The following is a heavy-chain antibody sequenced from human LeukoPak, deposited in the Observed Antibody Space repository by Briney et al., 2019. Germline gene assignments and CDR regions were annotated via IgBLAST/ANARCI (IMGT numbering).Heavy chain of an antibody. J-gene: IGHJ4*02. CDR2: INHSGST. D-gene: IGHD3-9*01. CDR3: ARATAGDILTGYHPYYFDY. CDR1: GGSFSGYY. Sequence: SETLSLACAVYGGSFSGYYWSWIRQPPGKGLEWIGEINHSGSTNYNPSLKSRVTISVDTSKNQFSLKLSSVTAADTAVYYCARATAGDILTGYHPYYFDYWGQGTLVTVSS. V-gene: IGHV4-34*01.